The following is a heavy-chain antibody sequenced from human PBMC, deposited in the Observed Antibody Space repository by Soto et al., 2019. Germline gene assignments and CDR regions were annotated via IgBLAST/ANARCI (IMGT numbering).Heavy chain of an antibody. CDR2: ISGSGGST. Sequence: GGSPRRSWAASGFTFSSYAMSWVRQAPGKGLEWVSAISGSGGSTYYADSVKGRFTISRDNSKNTLYLQMNSLRAEDTAVYYCAKGLGCNDYWGQGTLCTVSS. D-gene: IGHD6-19*01. CDR3: AKGLGCNDY. CDR1: GFTFSSYA. V-gene: IGHV3-23*01. J-gene: IGHJ4*02.